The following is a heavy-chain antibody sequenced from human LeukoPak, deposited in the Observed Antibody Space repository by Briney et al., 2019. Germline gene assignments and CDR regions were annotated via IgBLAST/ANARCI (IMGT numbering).Heavy chain of an antibody. J-gene: IGHJ6*02. Sequence: SETLSLTCAVYGGSFRGYYWSWIRQPPGKGLEWIGEINHSGSINYNPSLKSRVTISVDTSKNQFSLKLSSVTAADTAVYYCARGAWFGELSYGMDVWGQGTTVTVSS. D-gene: IGHD3-10*01. CDR2: INHSGSI. CDR3: ARGAWFGELSYGMDV. V-gene: IGHV4-34*01. CDR1: GGSFRGYY.